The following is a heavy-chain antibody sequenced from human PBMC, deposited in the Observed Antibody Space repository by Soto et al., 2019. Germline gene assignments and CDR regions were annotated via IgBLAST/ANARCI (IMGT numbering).Heavy chain of an antibody. CDR1: GFTFSSYG. V-gene: IGHV3-30*18. J-gene: IGHJ6*03. CDR2: ISYDGSNK. Sequence: GGSLRLSCAASGFTFSSYGMHWVRQAPGKGLEWVAVISYDGSNKYYADSVKGRFTISRDNSKNTLYLQMYSLRAEDTAVYYCAKRADYYYYYMDVWGKGTTVTVSS. CDR3: AKRADYYYYYMDV.